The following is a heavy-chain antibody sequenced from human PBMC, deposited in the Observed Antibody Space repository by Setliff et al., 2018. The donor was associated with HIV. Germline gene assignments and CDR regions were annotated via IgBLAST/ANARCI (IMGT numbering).Heavy chain of an antibody. Sequence: LSLSCAASGFTFSTFWMGWVRQAPGKGREWVAHIKPDGSSKKYVDSVKGRFTISRDNAKDSLYLQMHSLRAEDTAVYYCVRWGLPYGIDAWGQGTLVTVS. J-gene: IGHJ4*02. D-gene: IGHD3-16*01. CDR2: IKPDGSSK. CDR3: VRWGLPYGIDA. CDR1: GFTFSTFW. V-gene: IGHV3-7*01.